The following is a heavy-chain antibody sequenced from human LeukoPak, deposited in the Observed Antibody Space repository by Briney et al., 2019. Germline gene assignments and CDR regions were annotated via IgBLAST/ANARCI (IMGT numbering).Heavy chain of an antibody. CDR3: ARAYYDFWSGYLTPLFFDY. CDR2: INHSGST. J-gene: IGHJ4*02. D-gene: IGHD3-3*01. V-gene: IGHV4-34*01. Sequence: SETLSLTCAVYGGSFSGYYWSWIRQPPGKGLEWIGEINHSGSTNYNPSLKSRVTISVDTSKHQFSLKLSSVTAADTAVYYCARAYYDFWSGYLTPLFFDYWGQGTLVTVSS. CDR1: GGSFSGYY.